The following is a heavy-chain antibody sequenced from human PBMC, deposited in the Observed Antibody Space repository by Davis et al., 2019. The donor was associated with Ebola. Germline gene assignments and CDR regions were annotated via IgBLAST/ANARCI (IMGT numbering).Heavy chain of an antibody. V-gene: IGHV3-7*01. J-gene: IGHJ4*02. CDR2: INQDGSEK. D-gene: IGHD5-18*01. Sequence: GESLKISCEAFGFTFSTYTMNWVRQAPGKGLEWVANINQDGSEKYYVDSVKGRFTISRDNAKNSLFLHMHSLRAEDTALYYCTRVTSYGSYWGQGTLVTVSS. CDR3: TRVTSYGSY. CDR1: GFTFSTYT.